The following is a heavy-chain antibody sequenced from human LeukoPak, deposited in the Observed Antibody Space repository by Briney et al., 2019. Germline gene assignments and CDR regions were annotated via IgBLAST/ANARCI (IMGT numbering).Heavy chain of an antibody. CDR3: TTDTRRVVVPK. CDR2: IKRKADGGTT. Sequence: GGSLRLSCAASGFSFNDAWMSWVRQAPGKGLEWVGRIKRKADGGTTDYAAPVKGRFTISRDDSKTSLYLQMNNLKTEDTAVYYCTTDTRRVVVPKWGQGTLVTVSS. J-gene: IGHJ4*02. V-gene: IGHV3-15*01. CDR1: GFSFNDAW. D-gene: IGHD2-15*01.